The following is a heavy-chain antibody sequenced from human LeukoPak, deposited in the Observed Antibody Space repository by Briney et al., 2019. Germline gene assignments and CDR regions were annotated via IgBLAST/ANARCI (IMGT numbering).Heavy chain of an antibody. CDR3: VRGPTPQDAFDI. V-gene: IGHV3-30*04. J-gene: IGHJ3*02. Sequence: GSLRLSCAASGFTFSSYAMHWVRQAPGKGLEWVAIISYDAGDKYYADSVKGRFTISRDNSKNTLSLQMNSLRVEDTAVYYCVRGPTPQDAFDIWGQGTMVTVSS. CDR2: ISYDAGDK. CDR1: GFTFSSYA.